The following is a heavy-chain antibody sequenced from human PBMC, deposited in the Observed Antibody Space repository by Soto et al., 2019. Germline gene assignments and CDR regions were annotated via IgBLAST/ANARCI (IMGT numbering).Heavy chain of an antibody. CDR1: GFTFGDAW. D-gene: IGHD3-16*01. Sequence: EVQLVESGGGWVKPGGSLTLSCVASGFTFGDAWMNWVRQAAGKGLEWVSSISSGSTYIKYADSVKGRFTISRDNAKNSVYLQMDSLRVEDTAVYYCARDEGGSLDSWFHPWGQGTLVTVSS. CDR2: ISSGSTYI. V-gene: IGHV3-21*02. CDR3: ARDEGGSLDSWFHP. J-gene: IGHJ5*02.